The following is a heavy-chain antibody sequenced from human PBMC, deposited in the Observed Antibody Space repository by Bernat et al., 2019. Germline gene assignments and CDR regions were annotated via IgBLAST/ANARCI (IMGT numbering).Heavy chain of an antibody. CDR3: AKEYQLTSSDY. V-gene: IGHV3-30*01. D-gene: IGHD2-2*01. Sequence: VQLVESGGGVVRPGGSLRLSCAVSGLTFSNYAMHWVRQAPGKGLEWVAVISYDGNNKYYADSVKGRFTISRDNSKNTLYLQMDSLRAEDTAVYYCAKEYQLTSSDYWGRGTLVTVSS. J-gene: IGHJ4*02. CDR2: ISYDGNNK. CDR1: GLTFSNYA.